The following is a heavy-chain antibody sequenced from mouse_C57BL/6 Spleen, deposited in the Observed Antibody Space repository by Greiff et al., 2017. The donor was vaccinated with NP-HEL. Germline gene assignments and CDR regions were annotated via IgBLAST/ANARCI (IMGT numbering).Heavy chain of an antibody. CDR2: IYPGSGST. Sequence: VQLQQSGAELVKPGASVKMSCKASGYTFTSYWITWVKQRPGQGLEWIGDIYPGSGSTNYNEKFKSKATLTVDTSSSTAYMQLSSLTSEDSAVYYCARITTVVAPYYFDYWGQGTTLTVSS. CDR1: GYTFTSYW. J-gene: IGHJ2*01. V-gene: IGHV1-55*01. CDR3: ARITTVVAPYYFDY. D-gene: IGHD1-1*01.